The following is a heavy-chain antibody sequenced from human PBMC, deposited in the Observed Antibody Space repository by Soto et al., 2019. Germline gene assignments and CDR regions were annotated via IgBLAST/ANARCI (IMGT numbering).Heavy chain of an antibody. J-gene: IGHJ4*02. CDR2: INPKTGGK. CDR3: ARANSGDDDEFDY. D-gene: IGHD5-12*01. CDR1: GYSFTGYF. V-gene: IGHV1-2*02. Sequence: QVQLVQSGAEVKKPGASVKVSCRASGYSFTGYFIHWVRQAPGQGLEWMGWINPKTGGKNYAQRFQGRVTMPRDTSVTTAYMEVYSLRSDDTAVYYCARANSGDDDEFDYWGQGTLVTVSS.